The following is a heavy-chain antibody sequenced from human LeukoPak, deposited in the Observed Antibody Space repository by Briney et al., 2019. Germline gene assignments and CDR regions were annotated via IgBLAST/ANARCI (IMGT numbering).Heavy chain of an antibody. V-gene: IGHV3-21*01. J-gene: IGHJ3*02. CDR2: ISGSSSYI. CDR1: GFTFSTYT. Sequence: GGSLRLSCVASGFTFSTYTINWVRQTPGKGLEWVSSISGSSSYIYYADSVKGRFTISRDNAKNSLYLQMNSLRAEDTAVYYCASPPLRAFDIWGQGTMVTVSS. CDR3: ASPPLRAFDI.